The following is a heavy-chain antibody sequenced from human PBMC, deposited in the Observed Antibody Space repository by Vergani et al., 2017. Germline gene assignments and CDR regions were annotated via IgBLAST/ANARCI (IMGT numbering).Heavy chain of an antibody. Sequence: EVQLVESGGGLVQPGGSLRLSCAASGFTFSSYWMHWVRQAPGRGPVWVSRISPDGSTTSYADSVKGRFTISRDNAKNTLYLQMTSLRAEDTAVYYCAREPKTTVTPHWFDPWGQGTLVTVSS. J-gene: IGHJ5*02. D-gene: IGHD4-17*01. CDR1: GFTFSSYW. CDR3: AREPKTTVTPHWFDP. V-gene: IGHV3-74*01. CDR2: ISPDGSTT.